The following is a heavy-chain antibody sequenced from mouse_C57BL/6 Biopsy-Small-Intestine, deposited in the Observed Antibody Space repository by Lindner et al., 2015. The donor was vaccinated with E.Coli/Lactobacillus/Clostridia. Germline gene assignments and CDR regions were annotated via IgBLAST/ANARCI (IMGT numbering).Heavy chain of an antibody. Sequence: VQLQESGGGLVKPGGSLKLSCAASGFTFSDYGMHWVRQAPEKGLEWVAYISSGSSTIYYADTVKGRFTISRDNAKNTLFLQMTSLRSEDTAMYYCARSSRFAYWGQGTLVTVSA. CDR3: ARSSRFAY. CDR2: ISSGSSTI. CDR1: GFTFSDYG. V-gene: IGHV5-17*01. J-gene: IGHJ3*01. D-gene: IGHD1-1*01.